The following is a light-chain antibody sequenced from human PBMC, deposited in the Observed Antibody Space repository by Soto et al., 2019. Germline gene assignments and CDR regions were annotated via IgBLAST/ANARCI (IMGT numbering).Light chain of an antibody. V-gene: IGKV1-5*01. CDR2: DAS. J-gene: IGKJ1*01. CDR3: QQYGGFSRT. Sequence: DIPVSQSPSTLSASVGDRVTITCRASQSISNSLAWYHQKPGTAPKLLIYDASNLERGVPSRFSGSGSGTEFTLTISSLQPDDFSTYYCQQYGGFSRTFGKGTKVDIK. CDR1: QSISNS.